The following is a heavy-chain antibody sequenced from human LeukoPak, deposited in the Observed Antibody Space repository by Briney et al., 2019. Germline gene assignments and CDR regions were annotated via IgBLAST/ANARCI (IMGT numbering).Heavy chain of an antibody. Sequence: ASVKVSCKASGYTFTDYALHWVRQAPGQSLEWMGWITTGRGETRYSQDFQRRITFTRDKSANTVYMDLSDLTSEETAVYYCARGGQQWRGGNYFDSWGQGTLVAVSS. CDR1: GYTFTDYA. CDR2: ITTGRGET. CDR3: ARGGQQWRGGNYFDS. J-gene: IGHJ4*02. V-gene: IGHV1-3*03. D-gene: IGHD6-19*01.